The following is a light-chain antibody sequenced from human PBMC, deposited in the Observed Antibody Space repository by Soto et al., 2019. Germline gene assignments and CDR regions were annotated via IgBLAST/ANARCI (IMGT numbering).Light chain of an antibody. CDR1: QSISNF. CDR3: QQSHSTPPT. J-gene: IGKJ5*01. CDR2: AAS. V-gene: IGKV1-39*01. Sequence: DIQMTQSPSSLSASVGDRVTITCRASQSISNFLNWYQQRQGQVPKLLIYAASTLHTGVPSRFSGSGSGTDFTLTITSLQPEDFTTYYCQQSHSTPPTFGQGTRLEIK.